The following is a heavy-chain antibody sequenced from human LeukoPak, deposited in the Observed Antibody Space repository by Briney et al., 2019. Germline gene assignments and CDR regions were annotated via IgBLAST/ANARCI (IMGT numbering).Heavy chain of an antibody. CDR1: GFTVSSNY. V-gene: IGHV3-66*01. CDR2: IYSGGST. D-gene: IGHD3-10*01. J-gene: IGHJ5*02. CDR3: ANLITMVRGVPRWFDP. Sequence: GGSLRLSCAAPGFTVSSNYMSWVRQAPGKGLEWVSVIYSGGSTYYADSVKGRFTISRDNSKNTLYLQMNSLRAEDTAVYYCANLITMVRGVPRWFDPWGQGTLVTVSS.